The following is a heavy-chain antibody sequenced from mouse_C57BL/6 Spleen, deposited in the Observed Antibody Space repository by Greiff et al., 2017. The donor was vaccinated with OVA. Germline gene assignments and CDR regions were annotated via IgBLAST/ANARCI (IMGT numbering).Heavy chain of an antibody. CDR3: ARDGDTARYFDV. J-gene: IGHJ1*03. D-gene: IGHD1-2*01. V-gene: IGHV5-16*01. CDR1: GFTFSDYY. CDR2: INYDGSST. Sequence: EVQLVESEGGLVQPGRSMKLSCTASGFTFSDYYMAWVRQVPEKGLEWVANINYDGSSTYYLDSLKSRFIISRDNAKNILYLQMSSLKSEDTATYYCARDGDTARYFDVWGTGTTVTVSS.